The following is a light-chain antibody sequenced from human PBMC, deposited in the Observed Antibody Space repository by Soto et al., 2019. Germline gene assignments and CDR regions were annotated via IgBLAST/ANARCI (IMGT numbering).Light chain of an antibody. CDR3: QQYNPYSPWT. J-gene: IGKJ1*01. V-gene: IGKV3-15*01. CDR1: QSVSSN. CDR2: GAS. Sequence: EIVMTQSPPTLSVSPGERATLSCRASQSVSSNLAWYQQKPGQAPSLLIYGASTRATGIPARFSGSGSGTEFTLTISSLQPDDFATYYCQQYNPYSPWTFGQGTKVDI.